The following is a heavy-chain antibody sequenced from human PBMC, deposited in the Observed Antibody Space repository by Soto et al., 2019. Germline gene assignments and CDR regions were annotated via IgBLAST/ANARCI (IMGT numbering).Heavy chain of an antibody. CDR3: ARTPQDSPRKFYYYYYGMDV. Sequence: QVQLVQSGAEVKKPGSSVKVSCKASGGTFSSYAISWVRQAPGQGLEWMGGIIPIFGTANYAQKFQGRVTITADESTSTAYMELSSLRSEDTAVYYCARTPQDSPRKFYYYYYGMDVWGQGTTVTVSS. D-gene: IGHD5-18*01. CDR2: IIPIFGTA. J-gene: IGHJ6*02. V-gene: IGHV1-69*01. CDR1: GGTFSSYA.